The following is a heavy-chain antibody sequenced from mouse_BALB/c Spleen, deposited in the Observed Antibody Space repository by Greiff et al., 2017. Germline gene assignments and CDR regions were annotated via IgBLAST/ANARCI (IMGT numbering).Heavy chain of an antibody. J-gene: IGHJ3*01. V-gene: IGHV3-2*02. D-gene: IGHD2-3*01. Sequence: EVKLMESGPGLVKPSQSLSLTCTVTGYSITSDYAWNWIRQFPGNKLEWMGYISYSGSTSYNPSLKSRISITRDTSKNQFFLQLNSVTTEDTATYYCARSFGYLFAYWGQGTLVTVSA. CDR1: GYSITSDYA. CDR2: ISYSGST. CDR3: ARSFGYLFAY.